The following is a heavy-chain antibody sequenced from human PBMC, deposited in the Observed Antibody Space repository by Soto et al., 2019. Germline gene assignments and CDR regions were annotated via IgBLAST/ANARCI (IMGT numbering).Heavy chain of an antibody. CDR3: ARLHYSDRSIDY. J-gene: IGHJ4*02. V-gene: IGHV4-39*01. CDR2: LYHSGSP. Sequence: NPSETLSLTCSVSGGSITSNSHHWGWIRQPPGKGLEWIGSLYHSGSPYVNPSLKSRVTISLDTPKNQFSLWLSSATAADTAVYYCARLHYSDRSIDYWGQGTLVTVSS. CDR1: GGSITSNSHH. D-gene: IGHD3-22*01.